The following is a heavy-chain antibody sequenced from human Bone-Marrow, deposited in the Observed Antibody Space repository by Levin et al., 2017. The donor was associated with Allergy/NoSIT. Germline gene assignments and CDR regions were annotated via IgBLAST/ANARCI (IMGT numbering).Heavy chain of an antibody. J-gene: IGHJ3*02. Sequence: ASVKVSCKASGYTFTSYGISWVRQAPGQGLEWMGWISVYNGNTNYAQKLQGRVTMTTDTSTSTAYMELRSLRSDDTAVYYCARDPESGYDLSADAFDIWGQGTMVTVSS. CDR2: ISVYNGNT. CDR1: GYTFTSYG. CDR3: ARDPESGYDLSADAFDI. V-gene: IGHV1-18*04. D-gene: IGHD5-12*01.